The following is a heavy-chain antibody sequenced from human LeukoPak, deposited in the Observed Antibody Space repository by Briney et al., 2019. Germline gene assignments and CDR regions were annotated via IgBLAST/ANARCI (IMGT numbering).Heavy chain of an antibody. J-gene: IGHJ6*03. CDR1: GYTFTGYY. V-gene: IGHV1-24*01. Sequence: ASVKVSCKASGYTFTGYYMHWVRQAPGKGLEWMGGFDPEDGKRIYAQKFQGRVTMTEDTSTDTAYMELSSLRSEDTAVYYCAAVPGGNYYYYYIYVWGKGTTVTVSS. CDR2: FDPEDGKR. D-gene: IGHD3-10*01. CDR3: AAVPGGNYYYYYIYV.